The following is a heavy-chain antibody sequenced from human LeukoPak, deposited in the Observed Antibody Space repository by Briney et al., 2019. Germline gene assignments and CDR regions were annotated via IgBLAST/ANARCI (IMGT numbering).Heavy chain of an antibody. J-gene: IGHJ4*02. Sequence: PGGSLRLSCAASGFTFSSYGMHWVRQAPGKGLEWVAFIRYDGSNKYYADSVKGRFTISRDNSKNTLYLQMNSLRAEDTAVYYCAKGGRGYSYESFDYWGQGTLVTVSS. CDR2: IRYDGSNK. CDR1: GFTFSSYG. CDR3: AKGGRGYSYESFDY. V-gene: IGHV3-30*02. D-gene: IGHD5-18*01.